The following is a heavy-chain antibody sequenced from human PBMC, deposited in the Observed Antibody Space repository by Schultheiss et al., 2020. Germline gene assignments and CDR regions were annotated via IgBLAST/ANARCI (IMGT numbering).Heavy chain of an antibody. CDR2: IYSGGST. CDR3: ASSSIAARPPRYNWFDP. D-gene: IGHD6-6*01. Sequence: GSLRLSCAASGFTVSSNYMSWVRQAPGKGLEWVSVIYSGGSTYYADSVKGRFTISRDNAKNSLYLQMNSLRAEDTAVYYCASSSIAARPPRYNWFDPWGQGTLVTVSS. V-gene: IGHV3-66*01. J-gene: IGHJ5*02. CDR1: GFTVSSNY.